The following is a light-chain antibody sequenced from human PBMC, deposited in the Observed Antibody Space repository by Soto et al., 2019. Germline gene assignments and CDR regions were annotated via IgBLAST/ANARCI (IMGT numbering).Light chain of an antibody. CDR2: GNS. CDR3: QSYDSSLSGNYV. J-gene: IGLJ1*01. Sequence: QSVLTLPPSVSGAPGQRVTISCTGSSSNIGAGYDVHWYQQLPGTAPKLLIYGNSNRPSGVPDRFSGSKSGTSASLAITGLQAEDEADYYCQSYDSSLSGNYVFGTGTKVTVL. CDR1: SSNIGAGYD. V-gene: IGLV1-40*01.